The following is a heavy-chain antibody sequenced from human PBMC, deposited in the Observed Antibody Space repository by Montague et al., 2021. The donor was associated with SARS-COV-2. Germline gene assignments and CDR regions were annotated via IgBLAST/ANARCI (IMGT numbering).Heavy chain of an antibody. D-gene: IGHD3-3*01. J-gene: IGHJ5*02. CDR2: IHHSGST. CDR1: GRSFSGYY. CDR3: ARGTTVSSSGYYTGWFDP. V-gene: IGHV4-34*01. Sequence: SETLSLTCAVYGRSFSGYYWSWIRQPPGKGLEWIGEIHHSGSTNYNPSLKSRVTISVDTAKNRLSLKLSSVTAADTAVYYCARGTTVSSSGYYTGWFDPWGQGTLVTVSS.